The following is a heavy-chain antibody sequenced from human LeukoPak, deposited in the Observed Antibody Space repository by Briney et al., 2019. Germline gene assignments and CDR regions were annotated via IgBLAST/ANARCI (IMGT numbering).Heavy chain of an antibody. V-gene: IGHV3-74*01. CDR3: VRDWRSAFDI. Sequence: GGSLRLSCATSGFTISSYWRHWVRHAPGKGLGWGSGLNRDGSRTNYADSVKGRFTISRDNAKNTQYLQMNSPRAEDTAVYYCVRDWRSAFDIWGQGTMVTVSA. CDR2: LNRDGSRT. CDR1: GFTISSYW. J-gene: IGHJ3*02.